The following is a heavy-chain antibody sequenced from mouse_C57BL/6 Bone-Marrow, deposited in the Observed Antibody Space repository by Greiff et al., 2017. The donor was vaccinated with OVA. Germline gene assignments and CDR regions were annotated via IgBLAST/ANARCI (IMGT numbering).Heavy chain of an antibody. V-gene: IGHV1-81*01. CDR1: GYTFTSYG. D-gene: IGHD1-2*01. CDR2: IYPRSGNT. Sequence: QVQLQQSGAELARPGASVKLSCKASGYTFTSYGISWVKQRTGQGLEWIGEIYPRSGNTYYNEKFKGKATLTADKSSSTAYMELRSLTSEDSAVYFCARVGMYYGIDYWGQGTTLTVSS. CDR3: ARVGMYYGIDY. J-gene: IGHJ2*01.